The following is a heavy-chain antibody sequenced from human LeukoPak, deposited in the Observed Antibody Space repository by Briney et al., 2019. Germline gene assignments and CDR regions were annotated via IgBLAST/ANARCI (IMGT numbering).Heavy chain of an antibody. Sequence: SETLSLTCAVYGGSFSGYYWSWIRQPPGKGLEWIGEINHSGSTNYNPSLKSRVTISVDTSKNQFSLKLSSVTAADTAVYYCARWVVGWTRSPIKYYFDYWGQGTLVTVSS. V-gene: IGHV4-34*01. CDR2: INHSGST. CDR3: ARWVVGWTRSPIKYYFDY. D-gene: IGHD2-15*01. J-gene: IGHJ4*02. CDR1: GGSFSGYY.